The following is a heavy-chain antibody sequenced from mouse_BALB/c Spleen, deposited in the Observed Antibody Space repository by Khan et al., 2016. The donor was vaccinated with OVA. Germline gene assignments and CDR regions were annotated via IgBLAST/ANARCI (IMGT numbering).Heavy chain of an antibody. CDR2: ISYSGNT. J-gene: IGHJ2*01. Sequence: EVQLVESGPGLVKPSQSLSLTCTVTGYSITSDYAWNWIRQFPGNKLEWLGFISYSGNTNYNPSLKGRISITRDTSKNQLFLQLNSVTTEDTATYYCARICGGDFDYWGQGTTLTVSS. CDR3: ARICGGDFDY. V-gene: IGHV3-2*02. CDR1: GYSITSDYA.